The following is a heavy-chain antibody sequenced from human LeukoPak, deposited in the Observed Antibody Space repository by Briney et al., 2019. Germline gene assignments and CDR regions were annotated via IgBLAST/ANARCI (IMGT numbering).Heavy chain of an antibody. CDR1: GFSFDDFG. J-gene: IGHJ4*02. CDR2: ISWNGSNI. Sequence: PGRSLRLSCAASGFSFDDFGMHWVRQAPGKGLEWVSLISWNGSNIDYADSVKGRITISRDNAKNSLYLQMNSLRAEDTAVYYCASNSLVRGKGTDYWGQGTLVTVSS. D-gene: IGHD3-10*01. CDR3: ASNSLVRGKGTDY. V-gene: IGHV3-20*04.